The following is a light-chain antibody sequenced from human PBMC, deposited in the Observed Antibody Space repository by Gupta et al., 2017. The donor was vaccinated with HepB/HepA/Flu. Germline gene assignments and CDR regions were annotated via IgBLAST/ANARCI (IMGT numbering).Light chain of an antibody. CDR1: SGHSSYG. CDR3: ETWGSNLV. V-gene: IGLV4-60*03. CDR2: LEGSGSY. J-gene: IGLJ3*02. Sequence: QPVLPPSSSASASLGSSIKLTCTLSSGHSSYGIAWHQQLAGKAPRYLMKLEGSGSYNRGIGVPDRFSGASSGAARYLTLSTLQAEDEDDYYCETWGSNLVFGGGTKLTVL.